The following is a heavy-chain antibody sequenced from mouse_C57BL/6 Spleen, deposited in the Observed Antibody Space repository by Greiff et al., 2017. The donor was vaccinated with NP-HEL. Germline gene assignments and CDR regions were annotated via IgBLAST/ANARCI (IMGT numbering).Heavy chain of an antibody. CDR1: GYSITSGYY. CDR3: ARASSGCFAY. V-gene: IGHV3-6*01. CDR2: ISYDGSN. Sequence: DVQLQESGPGLVKPSQSLSLTCSVTGYSITSGYYWNWIRQFPGNKLEWMGYISYDGSNNYNPSLKNRISITRDTSKNQFFLKLNSVTTEDTATYYCARASSGCFAYWGQGTLVTVSA. D-gene: IGHD3-2*02. J-gene: IGHJ3*01.